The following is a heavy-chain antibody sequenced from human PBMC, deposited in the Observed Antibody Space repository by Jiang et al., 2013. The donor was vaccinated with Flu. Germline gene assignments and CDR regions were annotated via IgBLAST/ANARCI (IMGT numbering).Heavy chain of an antibody. CDR1: YY. V-gene: IGHV4-59*01. Sequence: YYWTWXRQTPGRDWSGLDISMTVEHQLQPSLRSRVIISEDTSKNQLSLNLISVAAADTAVYYCARARVHYFDLEIVQFDAFDIWGQGTMVTVSS. D-gene: IGHD3-22*01. CDR2: SMTVEH. J-gene: IGHJ3*02. CDR3: ARARVHYFDLEIVQFDAFDI.